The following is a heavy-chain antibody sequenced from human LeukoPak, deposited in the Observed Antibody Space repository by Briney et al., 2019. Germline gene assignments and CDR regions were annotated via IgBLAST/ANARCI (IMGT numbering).Heavy chain of an antibody. CDR2: FKSKTAT. CDR1: GFALSSAW. V-gene: IGHV3-15*01. Sequence: GGSLRLSCAASGFALSSAWMYWVRQAPGKGLEWVGHFKSKTATNYAAPVKGRFTFSSDDSRNTLYLQMSSLKTEDTAVYYCTTDLAAFGKGEFDYWGQGTLVTVSS. J-gene: IGHJ4*02. D-gene: IGHD6-13*01. CDR3: TTDLAAFGKGEFDY.